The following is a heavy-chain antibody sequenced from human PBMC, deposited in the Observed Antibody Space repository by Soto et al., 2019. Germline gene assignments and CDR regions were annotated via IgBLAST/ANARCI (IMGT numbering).Heavy chain of an antibody. Sequence: GGSLRLSCAASGFTFTAFAVHWVRQAPGKGLEWVAVISYDGRQSRYADSVRGRFTISRDNARNSLYLRMSSLRPEDTALYYCAKDAAYYFDYWGQGTLGTVS. V-gene: IGHV3-30*04. CDR3: AKDAAYYFDY. CDR1: GFTFTAFA. D-gene: IGHD6-25*01. CDR2: ISYDGRQS. J-gene: IGHJ4*02.